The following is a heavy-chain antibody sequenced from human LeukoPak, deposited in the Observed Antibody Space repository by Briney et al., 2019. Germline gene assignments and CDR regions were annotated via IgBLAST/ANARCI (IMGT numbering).Heavy chain of an antibody. CDR1: GFTFSSYA. J-gene: IGHJ4*02. D-gene: IGHD3-10*01. CDR3: ARSPYYYGSGRSYYFDY. Sequence: GGSLRLSCAASGFTFSSYAMSWVRQAPGKGLEWVSAISGSGGSTYYADSVKGRFTISRDNSKNTLYLQMKSLRAEDTAVYYCARSPYYYGSGRSYYFDYWGQGTLVTVSS. V-gene: IGHV3-23*01. CDR2: ISGSGGST.